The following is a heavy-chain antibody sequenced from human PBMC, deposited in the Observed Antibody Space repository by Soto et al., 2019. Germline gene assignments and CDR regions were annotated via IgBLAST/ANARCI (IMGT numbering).Heavy chain of an antibody. CDR1: GDTFNFYS. V-gene: IGHV1-69*04. CDR3: ATSYGSGYRAFDY. J-gene: IGHJ4*02. Sequence: QVQLVQSGAEVKGPGSSVKVSCKASGDTFNFYSINWVRQAPGLGLEWMGRVNPILSMSNFAQRFQGRVTMTADKSTSTAYMELSGLRFEDTAIYYCATSYGSGYRAFDYWGQGALVTVSS. CDR2: VNPILSMS. D-gene: IGHD3-10*01.